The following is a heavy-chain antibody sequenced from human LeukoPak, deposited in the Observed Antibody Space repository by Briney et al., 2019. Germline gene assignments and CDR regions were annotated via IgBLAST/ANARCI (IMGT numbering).Heavy chain of an antibody. J-gene: IGHJ4*02. D-gene: IGHD3-10*01. CDR3: ARANTYGSGRFH. V-gene: IGHV4-59*08. Sequence: SETLSLTCTVSGGSISSYYWSWIRQPPGKGLEWIGYIYYSGSANYNPSLMSRVTISVDTSKNQFSLKLSSVTAADTALYYCARANTYGSGRFHWGQGTLVTVSS. CDR1: GGSISSYY. CDR2: IYYSGSA.